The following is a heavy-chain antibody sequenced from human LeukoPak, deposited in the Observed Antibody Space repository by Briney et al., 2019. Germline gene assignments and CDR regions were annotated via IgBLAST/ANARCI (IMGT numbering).Heavy chain of an antibody. Sequence: SETLSLTCTVSGGSISSGDYYWSWIRQPAGKGLEWIGRIYTSGSTNYNPSLKSRVTMSVDTSKNQFSLKLSSVTAADTAVYYCARHMGSSPDLDAFDIWGQGTMVTVSS. J-gene: IGHJ3*02. CDR3: ARHMGSSPDLDAFDI. CDR2: IYTSGST. D-gene: IGHD6-13*01. CDR1: GGSISSGDYY. V-gene: IGHV4-61*02.